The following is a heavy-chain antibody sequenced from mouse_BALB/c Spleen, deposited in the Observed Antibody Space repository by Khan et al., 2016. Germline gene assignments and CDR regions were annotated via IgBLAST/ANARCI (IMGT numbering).Heavy chain of an antibody. D-gene: IGHD4-1*01. CDR3: AELGRGY. V-gene: IGHV3-2*02. CDR2: ISYSGST. Sequence: EVQLQESGPGLVKPSQSLSLTCTVTGYSITSDYAWNWIRQFPGNKLEWMGYISYSGSTSYNPSLKSRISITRDTSKNQFFLQLNSVTTEDTATXYCAELGRGYWGQGTTLTVSS. J-gene: IGHJ2*01. CDR1: GYSITSDYA.